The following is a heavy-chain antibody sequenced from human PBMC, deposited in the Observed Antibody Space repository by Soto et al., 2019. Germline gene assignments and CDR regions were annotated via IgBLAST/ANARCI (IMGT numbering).Heavy chain of an antibody. Sequence: QVQLVQSGAEVKKPGASVKVSCEASGYSFSTYYLHWVRQAPGQGLEWMGLINPGGDSTSYAQKFQGRVSMTRDTSTGTVYMELSSLRSDDKAVYYCARDVLTVAGTDAFDIWGQGTMVAVSS. V-gene: IGHV1-46*01. CDR2: INPGGDST. D-gene: IGHD6-19*01. CDR1: GYSFSTYY. CDR3: ARDVLTVAGTDAFDI. J-gene: IGHJ3*02.